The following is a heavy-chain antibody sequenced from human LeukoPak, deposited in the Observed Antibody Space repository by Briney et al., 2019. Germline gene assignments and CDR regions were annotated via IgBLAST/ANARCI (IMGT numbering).Heavy chain of an antibody. D-gene: IGHD4/OR15-4a*01. Sequence: KTGGSLRLSCAASGFTFSNYNMNWVRRAPGKGLEWVSSISGKSNNIYYADSVKGRFTISRDNTKNSPYLQMNSLRAEDTAMYYCVRIPNGANFPNWFDPWGQGTLVTVSS. J-gene: IGHJ5*02. V-gene: IGHV3-21*01. CDR2: ISGKSNNI. CDR1: GFTFSNYN. CDR3: VRIPNGANFPNWFDP.